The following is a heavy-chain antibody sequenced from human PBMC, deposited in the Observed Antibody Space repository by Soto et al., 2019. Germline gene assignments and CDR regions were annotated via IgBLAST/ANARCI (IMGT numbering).Heavy chain of an antibody. CDR3: AKAPPDSSGYFGPFDY. V-gene: IGHV3-23*01. Sequence: GGSLRLSCAASGFTFSSYAMSWVRQAPGKGLEWVSAISGSGGSTYYADSVKGRFTISRDNSKNTLYLQMNSLRAEDTAVYYCAKAPPDSSGYFGPFDYWGQGTLVTVSS. D-gene: IGHD3-22*01. CDR1: GFTFSSYA. CDR2: ISGSGGST. J-gene: IGHJ4*02.